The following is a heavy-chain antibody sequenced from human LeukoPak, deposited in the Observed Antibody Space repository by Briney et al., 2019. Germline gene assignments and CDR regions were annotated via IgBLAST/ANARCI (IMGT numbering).Heavy chain of an antibody. CDR2: INSDGSST. V-gene: IGHV3-74*01. Sequence: PGGSLRLSCAASGFTFSSYAMSWVRQAPGKGLEWVSRINSDGSSTSYADSVKGRFTISRDNAKNTLYLQMNSLRAEDTAVYYCARMFLLGLGTDYWGQGTLVTVSS. D-gene: IGHD7-27*01. CDR1: GFTFSSYA. CDR3: ARMFLLGLGTDY. J-gene: IGHJ4*02.